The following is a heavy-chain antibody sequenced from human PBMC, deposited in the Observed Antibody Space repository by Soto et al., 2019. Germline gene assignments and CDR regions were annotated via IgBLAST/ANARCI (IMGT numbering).Heavy chain of an antibody. D-gene: IGHD3-22*01. V-gene: IGHV1-46*01. CDR2: INPTAGST. CDR1: GYTFSVYY. Sequence: VQLVQSGAEVKKPGASVILSCKASGYTFSVYYIHWVRQAPGQGLEWMGIINPTAGSTDYAQNFQGRVTMTRDTSASTVSMQMSSLTSEDAAVYYCARGDSSGYSDYWGQGTLVTVSS. J-gene: IGHJ4*02. CDR3: ARGDSSGYSDY.